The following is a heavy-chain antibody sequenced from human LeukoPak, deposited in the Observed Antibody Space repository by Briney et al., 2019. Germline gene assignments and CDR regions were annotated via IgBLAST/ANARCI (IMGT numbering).Heavy chain of an antibody. CDR1: GFTFSSYG. V-gene: IGHV3-30*18. CDR3: AKDLDYYDSSGYYKGFDY. J-gene: IGHJ4*02. D-gene: IGHD3-22*01. CDR2: MSYDGSNK. Sequence: PGRSLRLSCAASGFTFSSYGVHWVRQAPGKGLEWVAFMSYDGSNKYCADSVKGRFTISRDNSKNTLYLQMNSLRAEDTAVYYCAKDLDYYDSSGYYKGFDYWGQGTLVTVSS.